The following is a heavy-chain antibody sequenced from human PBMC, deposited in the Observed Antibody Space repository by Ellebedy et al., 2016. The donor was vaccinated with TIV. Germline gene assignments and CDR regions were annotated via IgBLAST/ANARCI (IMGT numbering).Heavy chain of an antibody. CDR3: ARGDNYYFDSSGYYYSY. CDR2: INPTSGSS. J-gene: IGHJ4*02. V-gene: IGHV1-46*01. CDR1: GYTFPSYF. D-gene: IGHD3-22*01. Sequence: ASVKVSCKASGYTFPSYFLYWVRQAPGQGLEWMGIINPTSGSSNYAQKFQGRVTMTRDTSTSTVYMELSSLRSEDTAVYYRARGDNYYFDSSGYYYSYWGQGTLVTVSS.